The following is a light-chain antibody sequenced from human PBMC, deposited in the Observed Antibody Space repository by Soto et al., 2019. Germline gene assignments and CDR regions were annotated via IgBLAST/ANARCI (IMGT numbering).Light chain of an antibody. V-gene: IGLV3-21*02. CDR1: SLGSKS. J-gene: IGLJ1*01. CDR3: QVWESSTDHYV. Sequence: SYELTQPPSVSVAPGQTARITCEGDSLGSKSVHWYQQRPGQAPILVVFDDSDRPSGIHEQFSGSKSENTATLTFSGVEAGDEADYYCQVWESSTDHYVFGTGTKLTVL. CDR2: DDS.